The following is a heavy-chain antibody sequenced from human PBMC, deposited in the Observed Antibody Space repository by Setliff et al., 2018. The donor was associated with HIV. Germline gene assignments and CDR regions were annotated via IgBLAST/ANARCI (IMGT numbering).Heavy chain of an antibody. CDR1: GYTFTGCY. Sequence: ASVKVSCKASGYTFTGCYMHWVRQAPGQGLEWMGRINPNSGGTKYAQKFQGRVTMTRDTSISTAYMELSRLRSDDTAVYYCATKVYCTNGVCLDAFDIWGQGTMVTVSS. J-gene: IGHJ3*02. D-gene: IGHD2-8*01. CDR3: ATKVYCTNGVCLDAFDI. CDR2: INPNSGGT. V-gene: IGHV1-2*06.